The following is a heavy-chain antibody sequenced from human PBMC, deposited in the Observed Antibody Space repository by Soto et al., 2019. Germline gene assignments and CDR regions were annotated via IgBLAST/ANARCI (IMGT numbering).Heavy chain of an antibody. Sequence: QVQLVESGGGVVQPGGSLRLSCAASGFTFSSYGMHWVRQAPGKGLEWVAVISYDGSNKYYADSVKGRFTISRDNSKNTLYLQINSLRAEDTAVYYCAKLVSPSDYGDFGDFWGQGTLLTVSS. CDR2: ISYDGSNK. J-gene: IGHJ4*02. D-gene: IGHD4-17*01. V-gene: IGHV3-30*18. CDR3: AKLVSPSDYGDFGDF. CDR1: GFTFSSYG.